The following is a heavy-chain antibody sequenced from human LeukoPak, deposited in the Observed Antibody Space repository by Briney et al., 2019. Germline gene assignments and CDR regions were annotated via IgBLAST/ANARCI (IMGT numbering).Heavy chain of an antibody. CDR2: INSDGSST. CDR3: ARVWRRMGVYFDY. CDR1: GLTFSSYW. V-gene: IGHV3-74*01. J-gene: IGHJ4*02. Sequence: GGSLSLSCAASGLTFSSYWMHWLRQAPGEGLVWVSRINSDGSSTSYADSVKGRFTISRDNAKNTLYLQMNSLRAEDTAVYYCARVWRRMGVYFDYWGQGTLVTVSS. D-gene: IGHD3-16*01.